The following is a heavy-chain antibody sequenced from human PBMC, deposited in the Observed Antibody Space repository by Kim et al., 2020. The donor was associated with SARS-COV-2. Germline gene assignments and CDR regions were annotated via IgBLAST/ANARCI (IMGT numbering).Heavy chain of an antibody. V-gene: IGHV4-59*13. CDR3: ARDRLGMPIDY. D-gene: IGHD7-27*01. CDR1: GASISSYY. J-gene: IGHJ4*02. CDR2: IYYSGSA. Sequence: SETLSLTCTVSGASISSYYWSWIQQPPGKGLEWIGYIYYSGSANYNPSLKSRVTISVDTSKNQFSLKLSSVTDADTAVYYCARDRLGMPIDYWGQGTLVTVSS.